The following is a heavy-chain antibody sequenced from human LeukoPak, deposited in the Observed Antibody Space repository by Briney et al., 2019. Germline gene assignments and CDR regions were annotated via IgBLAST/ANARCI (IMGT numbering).Heavy chain of an antibody. CDR3: AAGAAPNVYYYYGMDV. D-gene: IGHD2-15*01. CDR2: IVVGSGNT. V-gene: IGHV1-58*02. CDR1: GFTLTISA. Sequence: SVTVSFTGSGFTLTISAMQWVRQARGQRLEWIGWIVVGSGNTNYAQKFQERVTITRDMSTSTAYMELSSLRSEDTAVYYCAAGAAPNVYYYYGMDVWGQGTTVTVSS. J-gene: IGHJ6*02.